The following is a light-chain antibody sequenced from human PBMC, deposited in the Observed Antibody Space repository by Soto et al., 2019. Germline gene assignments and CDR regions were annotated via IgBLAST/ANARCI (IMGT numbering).Light chain of an antibody. CDR2: GAS. V-gene: IGKV3-20*01. CDR3: QQYGSSPPIT. CDR1: QSVGSSY. J-gene: IGKJ5*01. Sequence: EIVLTQSPGTLSLSPGERATLSCRASQSVGSSYLAWYQQKPGQAPRLLIYGASSRATGIPDRFSGSGSGTDFTLTISRLEPEDFAVYYCQQYGSSPPITFRQGTRLEIK.